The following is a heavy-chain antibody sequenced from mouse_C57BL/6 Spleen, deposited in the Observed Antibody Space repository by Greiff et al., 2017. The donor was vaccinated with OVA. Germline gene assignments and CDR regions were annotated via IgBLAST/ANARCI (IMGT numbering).Heavy chain of an antibody. D-gene: IGHD1-1*01. J-gene: IGHJ4*01. Sequence: VQLQQSGPELVKPGASVKISCKASGYAFSSSWMNWVKQRPGKGLEWIGRIYPGDGDTNYNGKFKGKATLTADKSSSTAYMQLSSLTSEDSAVYFCARGYGSRGYAMDYWGQGTSVTVSS. CDR2: IYPGDGDT. CDR3: ARGYGSRGYAMDY. CDR1: GYAFSSSW. V-gene: IGHV1-82*01.